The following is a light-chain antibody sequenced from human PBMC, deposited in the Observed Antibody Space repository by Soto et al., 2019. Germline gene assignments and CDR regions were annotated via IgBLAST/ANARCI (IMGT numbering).Light chain of an antibody. CDR2: EGS. CDR1: SSDVGSYNL. V-gene: IGLV2-23*01. J-gene: IGLJ1*01. CDR3: CSYAGSPLV. Sequence: QSALTQPASVSGSPGQSITISCTGTSSDVGSYNLVSWYQQHPGKAPKLMIYEGSKRPSGVSNRFSGSKSGNTASLTISGLQAEDEADYYCCSYAGSPLVFGPGTKVTVL.